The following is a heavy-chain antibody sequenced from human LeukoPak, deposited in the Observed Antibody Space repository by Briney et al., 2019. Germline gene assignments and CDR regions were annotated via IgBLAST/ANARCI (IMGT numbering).Heavy chain of an antibody. CDR3: ARDPEYDFWSGYHGDY. V-gene: IGHV3-11*04. CDR2: ISSSGSSI. CDR1: GLTFSDYY. J-gene: IGHJ4*02. Sequence: GESLRLSCAGSGLTFSDYYMSWIRQAPGKGLEWVSYISSSGSSIYHADSVKGRFTISRDNAKNSLYLQMNSLRAEDTAVYYCARDPEYDFWSGYHGDYWGQGTLVTVSS. D-gene: IGHD3-3*01.